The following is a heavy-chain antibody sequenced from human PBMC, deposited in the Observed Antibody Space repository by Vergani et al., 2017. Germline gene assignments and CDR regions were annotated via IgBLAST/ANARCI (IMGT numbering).Heavy chain of an antibody. CDR2: IYYSGST. J-gene: IGHJ4*02. CDR3: TRDTAMVKGLDY. V-gene: IGHV4-59*04. Sequence: QVQLQESGPGLVKPSETLSLTCTVSGGSISSYYWSWIRQPPGKGLEWIGSIYYSGSTYYNPSLESRVTMSVDTSKSQFSLKLSSVTAADTAVYYCTRDTAMVKGLDYWGQGTLVTVSS. CDR1: GGSISSYY. D-gene: IGHD5-18*01.